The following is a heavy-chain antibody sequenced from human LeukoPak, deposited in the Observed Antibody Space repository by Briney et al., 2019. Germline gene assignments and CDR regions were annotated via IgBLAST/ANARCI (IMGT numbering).Heavy chain of an antibody. CDR2: IIPIFGTA. D-gene: IGHD3-10*01. Sequence: ASVKVSCKASGGTFSSYAISWVRQAPGQGLEWMGGIIPIFGTANYAQKFQGRVTITADKSTSTAYMELSSLRSEDTAVYYCARVGITMVRGVSPGYYFDYWGQGTLVTVSS. V-gene: IGHV1-69*06. CDR1: GGTFSSYA. CDR3: ARVGITMVRGVSPGYYFDY. J-gene: IGHJ4*02.